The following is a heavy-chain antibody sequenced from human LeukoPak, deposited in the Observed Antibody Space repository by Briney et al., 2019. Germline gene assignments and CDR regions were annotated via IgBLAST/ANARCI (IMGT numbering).Heavy chain of an antibody. V-gene: IGHV3-33*01. CDR1: GFSFSAHG. CDR3: ATARNDYDTNGFSVFDY. J-gene: IGHJ4*02. D-gene: IGHD3-22*01. CDR2: IWYDGSNK. Sequence: GGSLRLSCGASGFSFSAHGMHWVRQAPGKGLEWVAVIWYDGSNKDYVDPVKGRFTISRDNSQNTLYLQMNSLRAEDTAVYYCATARNDYDTNGFSVFDYWGQGTLVTVSS.